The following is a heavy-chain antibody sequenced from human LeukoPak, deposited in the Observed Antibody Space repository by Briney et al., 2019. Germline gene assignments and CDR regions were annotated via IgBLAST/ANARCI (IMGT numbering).Heavy chain of an antibody. CDR1: GFTCSSYA. V-gene: IGHV3-23*01. Sequence: PGGSLRLSCAASGFTCSSYAMSWVRQAPGKGLEWVSGIVDSGRSTFYADSVKGRFTISRDNSKNTLYLQMNNLRAEDTAVYYCAKDYSRCRGFDPGDHFDFWGQGTLVTVSS. CDR2: IVDSGRST. D-gene: IGHD4-11*01. J-gene: IGHJ4*02. CDR3: AKDYSRCRGFDPGDHFDF.